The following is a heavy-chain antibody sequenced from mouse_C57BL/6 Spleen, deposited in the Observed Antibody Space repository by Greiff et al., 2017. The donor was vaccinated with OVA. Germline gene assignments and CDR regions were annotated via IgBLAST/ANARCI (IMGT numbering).Heavy chain of an antibody. J-gene: IGHJ4*01. CDR1: GYTFTSYW. D-gene: IGHD1-1*01. CDR2: IDPSDSYT. V-gene: IGHV1-50*01. CDR3: ARFQLRNYAMDY. Sequence: QVQLKQPGAELVKPGASVKLSCKASGYTFTSYWMQWVKQRPGQGLEWIGEIDPSDSYTNYNQKFKGKATLTVDTSSSTAYMQLSSLTSEDSAVYYCARFQLRNYAMDYWGQGTSVTVSS.